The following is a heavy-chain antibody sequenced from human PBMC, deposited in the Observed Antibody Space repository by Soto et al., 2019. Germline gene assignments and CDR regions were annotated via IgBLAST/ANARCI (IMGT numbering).Heavy chain of an antibody. CDR3: ARDLSTEVDFDS. Sequence: GGSLRLSCAASGFTFSSYSMNWVRQAPGKGLEWVSSISSSSSYIYYADSVKGRFTISRDNAKNSLYLQMNSLRAEDTAVYYCARDLSTEVDFDSWGPGTLVTVSS. V-gene: IGHV3-21*01. CDR1: GFTFSSYS. D-gene: IGHD2-2*01. J-gene: IGHJ4*02. CDR2: ISSSSSYI.